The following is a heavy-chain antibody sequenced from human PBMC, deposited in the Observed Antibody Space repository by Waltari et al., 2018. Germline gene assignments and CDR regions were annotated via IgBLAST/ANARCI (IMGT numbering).Heavy chain of an antibody. J-gene: IGHJ4*02. Sequence: QLQLQESGPGLVKPSETLSLTCTVSGGSISSSSYYWGWRRQPPGKGLEWIGSIYYSGSTYYNPSLKSRVTISVDTSKNQFSLKLSSVTAADTAVYYCAREVAVAGTVGYWGQGTLVTVSS. CDR2: IYYSGST. V-gene: IGHV4-39*07. CDR1: GGSISSSSYY. D-gene: IGHD6-19*01. CDR3: AREVAVAGTVGY.